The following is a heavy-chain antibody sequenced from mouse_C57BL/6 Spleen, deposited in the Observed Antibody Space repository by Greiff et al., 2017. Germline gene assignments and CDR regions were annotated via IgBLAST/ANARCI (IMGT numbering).Heavy chain of an antibody. CDR2: INPNNGGT. J-gene: IGHJ2*01. Sequence: EVQLQQSGPELVKPGASVKIPCKASGYTFTDYNMDWVKQSHGKSLEWIGDINPNNGGTIYNQKFKGKATLTVDKSSSTAYMELRSLTSEDTAVYYCARRGLLYDPYYFDYWGQGTTLTVSS. D-gene: IGHD2-12*01. CDR3: ARRGLLYDPYYFDY. V-gene: IGHV1-18*01. CDR1: GYTFTDYN.